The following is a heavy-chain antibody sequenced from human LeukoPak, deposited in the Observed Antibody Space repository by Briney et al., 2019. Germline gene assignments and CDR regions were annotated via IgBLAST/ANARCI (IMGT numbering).Heavy chain of an antibody. V-gene: IGHV1-2*02. CDR3: ARDSCSSTSCYRPQQHRPGY. CDR2: INPNSSGT. D-gene: IGHD2-2*01. J-gene: IGHJ4*02. CDR1: GYTFTGYY. Sequence: GASVKVSCKASGYTFTGYYMHWVRQAPGQGLEWMGWINPNSSGTNYAQKFQGRVTMTRDTSISTAYMELSRLRSDDTAVYYCARDSCSSTSCYRPQQHRPGYWGQGTLVTVSS.